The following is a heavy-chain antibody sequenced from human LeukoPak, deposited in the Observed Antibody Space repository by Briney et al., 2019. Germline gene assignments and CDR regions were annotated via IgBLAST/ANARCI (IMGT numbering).Heavy chain of an antibody. CDR1: GFTFSNYW. CDR3: ATSHDSSGND. V-gene: IGHV3-7*03. CDR2: IKGDGSSK. J-gene: IGHJ4*02. D-gene: IGHD3-22*01. Sequence: GGSLRLSCAASGFTFSNYWMSWVRQAPGKGLEWVANIKGDGSSKYHMDSVKGRFTISRDNAKSSLYLQMNTLRAEDTAVYYCATSHDSSGNDWGQGTLVTVSS.